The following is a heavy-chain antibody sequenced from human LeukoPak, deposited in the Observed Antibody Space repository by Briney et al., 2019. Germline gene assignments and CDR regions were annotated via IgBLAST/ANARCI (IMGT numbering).Heavy chain of an antibody. J-gene: IGHJ4*02. CDR3: ARAEKAVAGTAVDY. CDR2: IIPILGVA. D-gene: IGHD6-19*01. CDR1: GGTFSSYT. Sequence: ASVKVSCKASGGTFSSYTISWVRQAPGQGLEWMGRIIPILGVANYAQKFQGRVTITADKSTSTAYMELSSLRSEDTAVYYCARAEKAVAGTAVDYWGQGTLVTVSS. V-gene: IGHV1-69*02.